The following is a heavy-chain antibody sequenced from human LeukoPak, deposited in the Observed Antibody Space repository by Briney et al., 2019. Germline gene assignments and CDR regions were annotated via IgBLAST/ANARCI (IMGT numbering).Heavy chain of an antibody. CDR3: ARARYYYGSGRYDAFDI. CDR2: INHSGST. D-gene: IGHD3-10*01. V-gene: IGHV4-34*01. Sequence: SETLSLTCAVYGGSFSGYYWSWIRQPPGKGLEWIGEINHSGSTNYNPSLKSRVTISVETSKNQFSLKLSSVTAADTAVYYCARARYYYGSGRYDAFDIWGQGTMVTVSS. CDR1: GGSFSGYY. J-gene: IGHJ3*02.